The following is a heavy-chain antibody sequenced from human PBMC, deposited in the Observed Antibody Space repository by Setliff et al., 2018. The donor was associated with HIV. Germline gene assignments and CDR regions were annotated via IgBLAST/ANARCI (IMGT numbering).Heavy chain of an antibody. Sequence: GESLKISCGASGFMRTHWRSWVRQTPGKGLEWVANINQDGDEMYLVDSVKGRFTIYRDNTRNSLYLQMKSLRAEDTAVYYCARILQVGSTTRYAFDVWGQGTLVTVSS. V-gene: IGHV3-7*01. J-gene: IGHJ3*01. CDR1: GFMRTHW. D-gene: IGHD1-26*01. CDR2: INQDGDEM. CDR3: ARILQVGSTTRYAFDV.